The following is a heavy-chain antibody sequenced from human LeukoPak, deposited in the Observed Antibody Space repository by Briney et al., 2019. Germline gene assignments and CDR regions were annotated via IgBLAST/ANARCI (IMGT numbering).Heavy chain of an antibody. V-gene: IGHV3-7*01. CDR1: GLTFSSYW. D-gene: IGHD3-9*01. CDR3: ARGGYDILTGYYVY. Sequence: TGGSLRLSCAASGLTFSSYWMSWVRQAPGKGLGWEANIKQDGSEKYYVDSVKGRFTISRDNAKNSLYLQMNSLRAEDTAVYYCARGGYDILTGYYVYWGQGTLVTVSS. CDR2: IKQDGSEK. J-gene: IGHJ4*02.